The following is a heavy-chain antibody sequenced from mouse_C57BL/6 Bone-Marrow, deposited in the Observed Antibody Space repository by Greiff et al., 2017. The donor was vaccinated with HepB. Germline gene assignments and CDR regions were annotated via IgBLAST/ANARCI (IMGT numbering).Heavy chain of an antibody. D-gene: IGHD2-2*01. V-gene: IGHV1-64*01. CDR2: IHPNSGST. CDR1: GYTFTSYW. CDR3: ARMGTGSWFAY. J-gene: IGHJ3*01. Sequence: QVQLQQPGAELVKPGASVKLSCKASGYTFTSYWMHWVKQRPGQGLEWIGMIHPNSGSTNYNEKFKSKATLTVDKSSSTAYMQRSSLTSEDSAVYYCARMGTGSWFAYWGQGTLVTVSA.